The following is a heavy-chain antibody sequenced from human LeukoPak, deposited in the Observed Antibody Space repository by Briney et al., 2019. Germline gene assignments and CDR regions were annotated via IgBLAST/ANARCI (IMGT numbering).Heavy chain of an antibody. Sequence: SQTLSLTCTVSGGSISSGSYYWSWIRQPAGKGLEWIGRIYTSGSTNYNPSLKSRVTISVDTSKNQFSLKLSSVTAADTAVYYCARVVERWELPQPYAFDIWGQGTMVTVSS. J-gene: IGHJ3*02. V-gene: IGHV4-61*02. D-gene: IGHD1-26*01. CDR2: IYTSGST. CDR3: ARVVERWELPQPYAFDI. CDR1: GGSISSGSYY.